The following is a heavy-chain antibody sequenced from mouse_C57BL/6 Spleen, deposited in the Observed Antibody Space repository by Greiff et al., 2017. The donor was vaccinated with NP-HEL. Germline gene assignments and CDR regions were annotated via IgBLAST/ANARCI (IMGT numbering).Heavy chain of an antibody. CDR1: GYAFTNYL. V-gene: IGHV1-54*01. CDR3: ARWSYYYGSDY. CDR2: INPGSGGT. J-gene: IGHJ2*01. Sequence: QVQLKESGAELVRPGTSVKVSCKASGYAFTNYLIEWVKQRPGQGLEWIGVINPGSGGTNYNEKFKGKATLTADKSSSTAYMQLSSLTSEDSAVYFCARWSYYYGSDYWGQGTTLTVSS. D-gene: IGHD1-1*01.